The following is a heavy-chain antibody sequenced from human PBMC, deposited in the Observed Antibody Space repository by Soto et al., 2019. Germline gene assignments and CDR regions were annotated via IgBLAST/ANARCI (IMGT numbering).Heavy chain of an antibody. J-gene: IGHJ4*02. CDR3: ARLLLPEALSSWYYFDY. CDR1: GYSFTSYW. CDR2: IYPGDSDT. Sequence: GESLKISCKGSGYSFTSYWIGWVRQMPGKGLEWMGIIYPGDSDTRYSPSFQGQGTISADKSISTAYLQWSSLKASDTAMYYCARLLLPEALSSWYYFDYWGQGTLVTVSS. D-gene: IGHD6-13*01. V-gene: IGHV5-51*01.